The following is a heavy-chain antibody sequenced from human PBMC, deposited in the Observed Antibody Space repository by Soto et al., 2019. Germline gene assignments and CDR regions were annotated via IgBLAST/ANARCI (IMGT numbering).Heavy chain of an antibody. Sequence: QEQVVQSGPAMKEPGSSVKVSCRASGIMSSGYGFSWVRQAPGQGLEWVGRINAANHYTKSSQRFQGRVSLTRDTSANTMYMELSGLRSEDTAVYFCARDRHGYTSGWYGVLDHWGQGTLVTVSS. CDR2: INAANHYT. CDR3: ARDRHGYTSGWYGVLDH. J-gene: IGHJ4*02. D-gene: IGHD6-19*01. V-gene: IGHV1-3*01. CDR1: GIMSSGYG.